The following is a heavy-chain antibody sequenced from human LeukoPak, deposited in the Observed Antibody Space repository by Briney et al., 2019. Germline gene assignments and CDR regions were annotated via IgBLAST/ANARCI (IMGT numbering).Heavy chain of an antibody. CDR2: ITSCSSST. V-gene: IGHV3-48*04. D-gene: IGHD4-17*01. CDR1: GFTFCSFS. Sequence: PGGSLRLFCAASGFTFCSFSKNWVRQAPGKGLEWISYITSCSSSTYYADSVKGRFTISRDNAKNSLYLQMNSLRAEDTAVYHCARVIGSYGDSAYWGQGTLVTVSS. CDR3: ARVIGSYGDSAY. J-gene: IGHJ4*02.